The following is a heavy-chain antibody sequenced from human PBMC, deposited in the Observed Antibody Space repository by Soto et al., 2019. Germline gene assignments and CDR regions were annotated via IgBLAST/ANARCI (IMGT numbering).Heavy chain of an antibody. CDR2: IIPIFGTA. CDR3: ARIKWELLGRNWFDP. D-gene: IGHD1-26*01. Sequence: QVQLVQSGAEVKKPGSLVKVSCRASGGTFSSYAISWVRQAPGQGLEWMGGIIPIFGTANYAQKLQGRVTITADESTSTAYMELSSLRSEDTAVYYCARIKWELLGRNWFDPWGQGTLVTVS. CDR1: GGTFSSYA. V-gene: IGHV1-69*01. J-gene: IGHJ5*02.